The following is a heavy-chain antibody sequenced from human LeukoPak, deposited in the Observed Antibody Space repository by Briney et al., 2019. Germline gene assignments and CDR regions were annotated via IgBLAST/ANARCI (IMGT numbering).Heavy chain of an antibody. J-gene: IGHJ4*02. CDR3: AKDRSS. D-gene: IGHD6-13*01. CDR1: GFTFDDYA. CDR2: ISWNSGSI. Sequence: PGGSLRLSCAASGFTFDDYAMHWVRQAPGKGLEWVSGISWNSGSIGYADSVKGRFTISRDNAKNSLYLQMNSLRAEDTALYYCAKDRSSWGQGTLVAVSS. V-gene: IGHV3-9*01.